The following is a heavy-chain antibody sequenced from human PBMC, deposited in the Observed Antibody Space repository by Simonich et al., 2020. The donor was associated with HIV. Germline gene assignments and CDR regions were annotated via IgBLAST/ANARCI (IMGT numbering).Heavy chain of an antibody. CDR1: GGSFGGYY. J-gene: IGHJ4*02. CDR3: ARGFYQRLYYFDY. Sequence: QVQLQQWGAGLLKPSETLSLTCAVYGGSFGGYYWTWIRQPPGKGLEWIWEINHSGSTNYNPSPKSRVTISVDTSKNQFSLKLSSVTAADTAVYYCARGFYQRLYYFDYWGQGTLVTVSS. D-gene: IGHD2-2*01. V-gene: IGHV4-34*01. CDR2: INHSGST.